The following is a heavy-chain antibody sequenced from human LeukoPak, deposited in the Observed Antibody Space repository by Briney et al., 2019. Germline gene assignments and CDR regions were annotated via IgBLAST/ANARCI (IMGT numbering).Heavy chain of an antibody. CDR3: AKVWFGELFKSCFDY. CDR2: INPSGGST. V-gene: IGHV1-46*01. Sequence: ASVKVSCKSSGYTFTSYYMYWVRQAPGQGLEWMGIINPSGGSTSYAQKFQGRVTMTRDTSTSTVYMELSSLRAEDTAVYYCAKVWFGELFKSCFDYWGQGTLVTVSS. D-gene: IGHD3-10*01. J-gene: IGHJ4*02. CDR1: GYTFTSYY.